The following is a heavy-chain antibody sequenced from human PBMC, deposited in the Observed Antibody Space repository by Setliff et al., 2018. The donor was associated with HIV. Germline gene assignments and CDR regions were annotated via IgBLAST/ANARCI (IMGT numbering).Heavy chain of an antibody. CDR1: GFTFSNYN. V-gene: IGHV3-21*01. Sequence: GGSLRLSCAASGFTFSNYNMNWVRQAPGKGLEWVSSISYDSRFIYHADSMKGRFTISRDNAKNSLYLQMDSLRAEDTAVYYCARFPSTQEVDWFDPWGQGTLVTVSS. J-gene: IGHJ5*02. D-gene: IGHD2-15*01. CDR3: ARFPSTQEVDWFDP. CDR2: ISYDSRFI.